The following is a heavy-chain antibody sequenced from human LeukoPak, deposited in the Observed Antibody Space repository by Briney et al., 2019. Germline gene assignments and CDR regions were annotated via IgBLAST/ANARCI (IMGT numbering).Heavy chain of an antibody. CDR3: AKSRGSSWTYDAFDI. V-gene: IGHV3-23*01. J-gene: IGHJ3*02. CDR2: ISGSGGST. CDR1: GFTFSSYA. D-gene: IGHD6-13*01. Sequence: GGSLRLSCAASGFTFSSYAMSWVRQAPGKGLECVSSISGSGGSTYYADSVKGRFTISRDNSKNTLYLQMNSLRAEDTAVYYCAKSRGSSWTYDAFDIWGQGTMVTVSS.